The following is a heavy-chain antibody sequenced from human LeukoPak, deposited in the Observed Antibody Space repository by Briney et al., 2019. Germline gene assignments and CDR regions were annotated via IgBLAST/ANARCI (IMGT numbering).Heavy chain of an antibody. Sequence: GGFLRLSCAASGFTFSDYGMHWVRQAPDKGLEWVAFLQKDGSDIHYADSVEGRFTISRDNSKNTLYLQLNSLRPEDTAVYYCAKVMVRGVPTDYWGQGTLVTVSS. V-gene: IGHV3-30*02. D-gene: IGHD3-10*01. CDR1: GFTFSDYG. CDR3: AKVMVRGVPTDY. CDR2: LQKDGSDI. J-gene: IGHJ4*02.